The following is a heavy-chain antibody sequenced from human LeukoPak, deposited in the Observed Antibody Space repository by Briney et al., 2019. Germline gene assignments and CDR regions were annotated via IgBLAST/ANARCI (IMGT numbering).Heavy chain of an antibody. CDR2: MNEYGSEI. Sequence: GGSLRLSCSVSGFIFRDFSMSWVRQAPGKGLEWVAKMNEYGSEIFYVDSVKGRFTISRDNGKNSLYLQMNRLRAEDTAVYYCARPRGCGSSRCNNFDYWGQGTLVTVSS. J-gene: IGHJ4*02. V-gene: IGHV3-7*01. D-gene: IGHD2-2*01. CDR3: ARPRGCGSSRCNNFDY. CDR1: GFIFRDFS.